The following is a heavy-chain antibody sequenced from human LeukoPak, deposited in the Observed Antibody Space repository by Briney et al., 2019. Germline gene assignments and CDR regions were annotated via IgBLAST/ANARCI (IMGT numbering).Heavy chain of an antibody. CDR2: MNEYGSEI. Sequence: GGSLRLSCSVSGFIFRDFSMSWVRQAPGKGLEWVAKMNEYGSEIFYVDSVKGRFTISRDNGKNSLYLQMNRLRAEDTAVYYCARPRGCGSSRCNNFDYWGQGTLVTVSS. J-gene: IGHJ4*02. V-gene: IGHV3-7*01. D-gene: IGHD2-2*01. CDR3: ARPRGCGSSRCNNFDY. CDR1: GFIFRDFS.